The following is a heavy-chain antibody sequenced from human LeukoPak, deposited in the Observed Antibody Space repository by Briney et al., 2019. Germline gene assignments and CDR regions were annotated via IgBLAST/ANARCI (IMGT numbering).Heavy chain of an antibody. Sequence: ASVKVSCKASGYTFTGYYMHWVRQAPGQGLEWMGRINPNSGGTNYAQKVQGRVTMTRDTSISTAYMELSRLRSDDTAVYYCASALGARTPMDDYWGQGTLVTVSS. CDR2: INPNSGGT. CDR3: ASALGARTPMDDY. V-gene: IGHV1-2*06. J-gene: IGHJ4*02. D-gene: IGHD6-6*01. CDR1: GYTFTGYY.